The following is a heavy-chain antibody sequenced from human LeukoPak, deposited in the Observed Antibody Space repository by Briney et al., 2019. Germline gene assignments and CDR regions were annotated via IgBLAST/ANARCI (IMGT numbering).Heavy chain of an antibody. D-gene: IGHD3-22*01. CDR3: ARAMTKAYYYGMDV. Sequence: SETLSLTCTVSGSSISSYYWSWIRQPPGKGLEWIGYIYYSGSTNYNPSLKSRVTISVDTSKNQFSLKLSSVTAADTAVYYCARAMTKAYYYGMDVWGQGTTVTVSS. CDR2: IYYSGST. J-gene: IGHJ6*02. V-gene: IGHV4-59*01. CDR1: GSSISSYY.